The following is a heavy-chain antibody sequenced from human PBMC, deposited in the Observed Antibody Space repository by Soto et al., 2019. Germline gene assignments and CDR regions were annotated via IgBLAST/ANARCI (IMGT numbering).Heavy chain of an antibody. V-gene: IGHV1-69*02. CDR3: AWVPTRGFTCSAP. J-gene: IGHJ5*02. D-gene: IGHD3-10*01. Sequence: QVQLVQSGAEVKKPGSSVKVSCKASGGTFSSYTISWVRQAPGQGLEWMGRIIPILGIANYAQKFQGRVTLPAETATSTPEGELSGVRSEDTPWYYGAWVPTRGFTCSAPWGQEPRVTVSS. CDR1: GGTFSSYT. CDR2: IIPILGIA.